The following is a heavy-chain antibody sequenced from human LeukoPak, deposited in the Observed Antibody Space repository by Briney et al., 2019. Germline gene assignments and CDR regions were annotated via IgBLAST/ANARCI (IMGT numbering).Heavy chain of an antibody. J-gene: IGHJ3*02. Sequence: SQTLSLTCAISGDSVSSNSATWNWIRQYPTRGLEWLGRTYYRSKWFSDYAVSVKRRTTFNPDTSKNQLSLQLNSVTPEDTAVYYCARGSGSYNAFDIWGQGTMVTVSS. CDR1: GDSVSSNSAT. CDR2: TYYRSKWFS. D-gene: IGHD1-26*01. V-gene: IGHV6-1*01. CDR3: ARGSGSYNAFDI.